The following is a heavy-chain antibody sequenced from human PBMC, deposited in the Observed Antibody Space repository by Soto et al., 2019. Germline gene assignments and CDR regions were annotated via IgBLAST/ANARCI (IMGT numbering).Heavy chain of an antibody. Sequence: QVQLQQWGAGLLKPSETLSLTCAIYGGPFSGYYWNWIRQPPGKGLEWIGEINHGGYTNYNPSLKSRVPMSVDTSKNQCSLKLTSVTAADTAVYYCARDLQRVYCTGDSCYSYFDYWGQGTQVIVSS. CDR1: GGPFSGYY. CDR3: ARDLQRVYCTGDSCYSYFDY. CDR2: INHGGYT. V-gene: IGHV4-34*01. D-gene: IGHD2-15*01. J-gene: IGHJ4*02.